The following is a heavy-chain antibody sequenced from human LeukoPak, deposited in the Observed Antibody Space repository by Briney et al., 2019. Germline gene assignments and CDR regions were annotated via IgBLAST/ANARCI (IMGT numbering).Heavy chain of an antibody. CDR2: INPSGGST. Sequence: ASVKVSCKASGYTFTSYYMHWVRQAPGQGLEWMGIINPSGGSTSYAQKFQGRVTMTRDMSTSTAYMELRSLRSDDTAVYYCARDAFTSMGWRGNTESYMDVWGKGTTVTISS. CDR1: GYTFTSYY. V-gene: IGHV1-46*01. J-gene: IGHJ6*03. D-gene: IGHD2/OR15-2a*01. CDR3: ARDAFTSMGWRGNTESYMDV.